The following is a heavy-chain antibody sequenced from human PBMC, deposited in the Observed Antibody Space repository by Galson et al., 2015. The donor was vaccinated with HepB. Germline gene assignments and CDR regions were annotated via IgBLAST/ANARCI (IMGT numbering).Heavy chain of an antibody. Sequence: SVKVSGKASGYTFSSYHINWVRQATGQGPEWMGWMSPSSGDTGFAQKFQGRVTMTRNTSMSTAYLELSSLTSEDTAIYYCARGVNNGVDYWGQGTLVTVSS. CDR2: MSPSSGDT. CDR3: ARGVNNGVDY. J-gene: IGHJ4*02. CDR1: GYTFSSYH. V-gene: IGHV1-8*01. D-gene: IGHD1/OR15-1a*01.